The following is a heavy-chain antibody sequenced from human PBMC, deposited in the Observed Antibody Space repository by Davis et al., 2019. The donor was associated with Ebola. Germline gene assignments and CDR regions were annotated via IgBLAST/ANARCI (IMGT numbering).Heavy chain of an antibody. Sequence: ASVKVSCKASAYTFTSYDINWVRLAPGQGLEWMGRIDSRSGDTNYVQKFQGRVNMTRNPSISKAYMELSRLRSDDTAVYYCATVHPQDLVVVVAADYYYYGMDVWGQGTTVTVSS. CDR3: ATVHPQDLVVVVAADYYYYGMDV. CDR1: AYTFTSYD. CDR2: IDSRSGDT. V-gene: IGHV1-2*06. D-gene: IGHD2-15*01. J-gene: IGHJ6*02.